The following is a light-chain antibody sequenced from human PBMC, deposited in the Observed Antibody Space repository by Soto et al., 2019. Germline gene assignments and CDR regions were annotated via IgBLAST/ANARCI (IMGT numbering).Light chain of an antibody. CDR1: SPNIGNNY. Sequence: QSVLTQPPSVSAAPGQKVTISCSGSSPNIGNNYVSWYKQLPGTAPQVLIYDNSKRPLGIPDRFSGSKSGTSATLDITGLQTGDEADYYCGTWDSSLNAGLFGGGTKLTVL. V-gene: IGLV1-51*01. CDR2: DNS. CDR3: GTWDSSLNAGL. J-gene: IGLJ2*01.